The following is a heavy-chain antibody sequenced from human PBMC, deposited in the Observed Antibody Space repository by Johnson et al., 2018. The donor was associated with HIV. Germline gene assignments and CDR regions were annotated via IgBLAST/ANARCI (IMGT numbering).Heavy chain of an antibody. CDR3: AKGSRANTYGFDAFDI. CDR1: GLAFSSFA. D-gene: IGHD5-24*01. J-gene: IGHJ3*02. Sequence: VQLVESGGDLVQPGGSLRLSCAASGLAFSSFAMSWVRQAPGRGLEWVSAISGSGGSTYYADSVKGRFTISRDNSMDTLYLQMNNLRAEDTAVYYCAKGSRANTYGFDAFDIWGQGTTVTISS. V-gene: IGHV3-23*04. CDR2: ISGSGGST.